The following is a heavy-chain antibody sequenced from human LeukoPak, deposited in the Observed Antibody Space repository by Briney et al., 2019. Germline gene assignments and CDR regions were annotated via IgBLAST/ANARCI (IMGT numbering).Heavy chain of an antibody. CDR2: INPSGGST. CDR3: ARARTTVAESGLYYYYYGMDV. CDR1: GYTFTGYY. J-gene: IGHJ6*02. D-gene: IGHD4-23*01. V-gene: IGHV1-46*01. Sequence: ASVKVSCKASGYTFTGYYMHWVRQAPGQGLEWMGIINPSGGSTSYAQKFQGRVTMTRDTSTSTVYMELSSLRSEDTAVYYCARARTTVAESGLYYYYYGMDVWGQGTTVTVSS.